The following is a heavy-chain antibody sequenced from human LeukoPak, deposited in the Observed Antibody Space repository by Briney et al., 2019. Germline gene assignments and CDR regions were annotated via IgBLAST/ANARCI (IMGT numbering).Heavy chain of an antibody. CDR1: GFTFSSYA. Sequence: GGSLRLSCAASGFTFSSYAMGWVRQAPGKGLEWVAVISYDGSNTYYADSVKGRFTISRDNSKNTLYLQMNSLRVDYTAVYYCARGTSSWYGDGFDIWGQGTMVTVSS. V-gene: IGHV3-30-3*01. CDR3: ARGTSSWYGDGFDI. J-gene: IGHJ3*02. CDR2: ISYDGSNT. D-gene: IGHD6-13*01.